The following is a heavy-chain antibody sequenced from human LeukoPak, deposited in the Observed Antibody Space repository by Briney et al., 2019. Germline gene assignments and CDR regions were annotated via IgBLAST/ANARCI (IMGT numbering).Heavy chain of an antibody. Sequence: QTGGSLRLSCAASGFTFSSYSMNWVRQAPGKGLEWVSSISSSSSYIYYADSVKGRFTISRDNAKNSLYLQMNSLRAEDTAVYYCARDRAPYGMDVWGQGTTVTVSS. CDR3: ARDRAPYGMDV. V-gene: IGHV3-21*01. D-gene: IGHD3-10*01. CDR2: ISSSSSYI. J-gene: IGHJ6*02. CDR1: GFTFSSYS.